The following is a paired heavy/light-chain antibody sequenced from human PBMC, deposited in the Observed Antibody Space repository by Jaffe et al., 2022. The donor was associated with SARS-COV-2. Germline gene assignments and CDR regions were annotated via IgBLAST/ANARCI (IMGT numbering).Heavy chain of an antibody. V-gene: IGHV3-30*18. CDR1: GFTFSSHG. J-gene: IGHJ6*02. Sequence: QVQLVESGGGVVQPGRSLRLSCAASGFTFSSHGMHWVRLAPGVGLKWVAIISYDGSNKYYADSVKGRFTISRDNSKNTLYLQMNSLRAEDTAVYYCAKETLGGSSYYYYGMDVWGQGTTVTVSS. D-gene: IGHD1-26*01. CDR3: AKETLGGSSYYYYGMDV. CDR2: ISYDGSNK.
Light chain of an antibody. CDR3: QSWDSSTVV. CDR1: KLGDKH. CDR2: QDD. J-gene: IGLJ2*01. Sequence: SYELTQPPSVSVSPGQTASITCSGDKLGDKHACWYQQKPGQSPVLVIYQDDKRPSGIPERFSGSNSGNTATLTISGTQAMDEADYYCQSWDSSTVVFGGGTKLTVL. V-gene: IGLV3-1*01.